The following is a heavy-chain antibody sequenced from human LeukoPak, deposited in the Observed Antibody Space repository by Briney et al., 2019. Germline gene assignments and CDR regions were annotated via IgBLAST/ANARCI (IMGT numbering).Heavy chain of an antibody. CDR1: GGSISSGGYS. Sequence: PSETLSLTCAVSGGSISSGGYSWSWIRQPPGKGLEWIGYIYHSGSTYYNPSLRSRVTISVDRSKNQFSLKLSSVTAADTAVYYCARLSWDIVATSPTYDYWGQGTLVTVSS. V-gene: IGHV4-30-2*01. CDR2: IYHSGST. CDR3: ARLSWDIVATSPTYDY. D-gene: IGHD5-12*01. J-gene: IGHJ4*02.